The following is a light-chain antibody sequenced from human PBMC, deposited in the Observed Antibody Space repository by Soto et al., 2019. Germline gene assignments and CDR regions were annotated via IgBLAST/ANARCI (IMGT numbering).Light chain of an antibody. CDR3: QQYNYWPPIT. J-gene: IGKJ5*01. V-gene: IGKV3-15*01. CDR1: QSVRNN. CDR2: YAS. Sequence: EIMMTQSPATLSVSPGERATLSCRASQSVRNNLAWYQQKPGQAPRLLIYYASTRATGIPARFCGSGSGTEFTLTISSLQSEDFALYYCQQYNYWPPITFSQGARLEIK.